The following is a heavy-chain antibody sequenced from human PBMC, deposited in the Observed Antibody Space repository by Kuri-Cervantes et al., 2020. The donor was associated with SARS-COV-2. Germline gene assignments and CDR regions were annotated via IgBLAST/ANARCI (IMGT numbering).Heavy chain of an antibody. CDR1: GYTFTSYY. J-gene: IGHJ6*02. CDR3: ARSLSWFGEFSQYTYGMDV. Sequence: ASVKVSCKASGYTFTSYYMHWVRQAPGQGLEWMGIINPSGGSTSNAQKFQGRVTITRDTSISTAYMELSRLRSDDTAVYYCARSLSWFGEFSQYTYGMDVWGQGTTVTVSS. D-gene: IGHD3-10*01. CDR2: INPSGGST. V-gene: IGHV1-46*01.